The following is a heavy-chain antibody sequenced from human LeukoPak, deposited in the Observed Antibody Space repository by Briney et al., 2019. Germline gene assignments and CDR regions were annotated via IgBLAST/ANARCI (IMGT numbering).Heavy chain of an antibody. CDR1: GGSISSSNW. Sequence: SETLSLTCAVSGGSISSSNWWSWVRQPPGKGLEWIGEIYHSGSTNYNPSLKSRVTISVDTSKNQFSLKLSSVTAADTAVYYCASGPYYYDSDWGQGILVTVSS. J-gene: IGHJ4*02. D-gene: IGHD3-22*01. CDR2: IYHSGST. V-gene: IGHV4-4*02. CDR3: ASGPYYYDSD.